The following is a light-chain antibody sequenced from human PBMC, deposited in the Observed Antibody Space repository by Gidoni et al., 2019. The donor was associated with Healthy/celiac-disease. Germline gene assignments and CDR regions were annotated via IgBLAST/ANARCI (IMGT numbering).Light chain of an antibody. CDR3: QQLNSYPPIT. CDR1: QGISSY. V-gene: IGKV1-9*01. CDR2: AAS. Sequence: DIQLTQSPSFLSASVGDRVTITCRASQGISSYLAWYQQKPGKATKLLIYAASTLQSGVPSRFSGSGSGTEFTLTISSLQPEDFATYYCQQLNSYPPITFGPGTKVDIK. J-gene: IGKJ3*01.